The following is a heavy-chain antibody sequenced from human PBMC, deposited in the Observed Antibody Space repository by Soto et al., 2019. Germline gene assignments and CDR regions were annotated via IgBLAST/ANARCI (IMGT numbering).Heavy chain of an antibody. CDR1: GFTLSSYT. CDR3: AVTRLYDNLDYHRYGFNS. CDR2: VSGRGADK. Sequence: LRLSCAASGFTLSSYTMNWVRQAPRQGLEWVSVVSGRGADKFYADSVKGRFTISRDNPINLLLVQMNDLMAEETTVYFCAVTRLYDNLDYHRYGFNSWGQGIMVTVYS. D-gene: IGHD3-22*01. J-gene: IGHJ1*01. V-gene: IGHV3-23*01.